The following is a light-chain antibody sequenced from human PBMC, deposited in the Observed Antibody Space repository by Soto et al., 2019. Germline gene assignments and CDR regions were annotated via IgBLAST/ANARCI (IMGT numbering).Light chain of an antibody. CDR2: AAS. CDR3: QHRNDYRYT. V-gene: IGKV1-9*01. Sequence: DLEVTQSPSFLSVSRGDSVIITSRASQPFSCSLAVYQHNPGKAPKPLIYAASTLQNGVPSSVSGSGSGTEFTLTISSLQPEDFATYYCQHRNDYRYTFGQGTKVEIK. J-gene: IGKJ2*01. CDR1: QPFSCS.